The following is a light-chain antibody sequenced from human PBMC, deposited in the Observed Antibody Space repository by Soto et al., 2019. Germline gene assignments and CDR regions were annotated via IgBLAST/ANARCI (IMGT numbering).Light chain of an antibody. Sequence: DIQMTQSPSTLSASVGDRVTITCRVSQNINSWLAWYQQKPGKAPKLLIYKASSLESGVPSRFSGSGSGTEFTLTISSLQPDDFAAYYCQQYEIYPITFGQGTRLEIK. J-gene: IGKJ5*01. CDR1: QNINSW. CDR3: QQYEIYPIT. V-gene: IGKV1-5*03. CDR2: KAS.